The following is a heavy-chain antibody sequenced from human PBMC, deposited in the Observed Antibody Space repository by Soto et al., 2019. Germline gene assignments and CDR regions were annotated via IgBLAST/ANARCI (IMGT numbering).Heavy chain of an antibody. CDR2: IYYSGST. J-gene: IGHJ4*02. V-gene: IGHV4-39*01. Sequence: SETLSLTCTVSGGSISSSSYYWGWIRQPPGKGLEWIGSIYYSGSTYYNPSLKSRVTISVDTSKNQFSLKLSSVTAADTAVYYCARLNPDRWRWLQFRIHYWGQGTLVTVSS. D-gene: IGHD5-12*01. CDR3: ARLNPDRWRWLQFRIHY. CDR1: GGSISSSSYY.